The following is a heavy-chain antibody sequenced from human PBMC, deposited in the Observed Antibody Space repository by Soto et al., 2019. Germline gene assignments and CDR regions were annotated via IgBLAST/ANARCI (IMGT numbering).Heavy chain of an antibody. D-gene: IGHD3-22*01. CDR3: AKAGYYDSSGYSGYFQH. CDR1: GFTFSSYS. V-gene: IGHV3-30*18. Sequence: QVQLVESGGGVVQPGRSLRLSCAASGFTFSSYSMHWVRQAPGKGLEWVAVISYDGSNKYYADSVKGRFTISRDNSKNTLYLQMNSLRAEDTAVYYCAKAGYYDSSGYSGYFQHWGQGTLVTVSS. CDR2: ISYDGSNK. J-gene: IGHJ1*01.